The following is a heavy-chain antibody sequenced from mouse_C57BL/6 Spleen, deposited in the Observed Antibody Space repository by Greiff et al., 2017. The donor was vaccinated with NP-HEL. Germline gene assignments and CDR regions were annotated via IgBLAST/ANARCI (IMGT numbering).Heavy chain of an antibody. CDR3: ARGRDDYYFDY. V-gene: IGHV1-59*01. CDR2: IDPSDSYT. Sequence: QVQLQQSGAELVRPGTSVKLSCKASGYTFTSYWMHWVKQRPGQGLEWIGVIDPSDSYTNYNQKFKGKATLTVDTSSSTAYMQLSSLTSEDSAVYYCARGRDDYYFDYWGQGTTLTVSS. D-gene: IGHD2-4*01. CDR1: GYTFTSYW. J-gene: IGHJ2*01.